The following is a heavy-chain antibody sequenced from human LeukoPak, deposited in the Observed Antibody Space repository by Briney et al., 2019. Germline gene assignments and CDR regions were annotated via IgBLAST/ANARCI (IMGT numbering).Heavy chain of an antibody. J-gene: IGHJ5*02. Sequence: KTSETLSLTCTVSGGSISSGGYYWTWIRQHPGKGLEWIGYIYYSGSTYYNPSLKSRLTMSVDTSKNQFSLKLSSVTAADTGVYYCARRQQTGGDNGLHNWFDPWGQGTLVTVSS. V-gene: IGHV4-31*03. CDR1: GGSISSGGYY. CDR3: ARRQQTGGDNGLHNWFDP. D-gene: IGHD2-21*01. CDR2: IYYSGST.